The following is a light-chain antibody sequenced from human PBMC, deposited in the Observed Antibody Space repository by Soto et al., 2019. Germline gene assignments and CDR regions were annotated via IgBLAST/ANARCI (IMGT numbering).Light chain of an antibody. CDR3: QQYQSWPLT. V-gene: IGKV3-15*01. CDR1: QSVYSN. Sequence: EIVMTQSPATLSLSPGERATLSCRASQSVYSNLAWYQQKPGQTPRLLIYESSTRATGIPARFSGGGSGTEFTLTISSLQSEDFADYFCQQYQSWPLTFGGGNKVEIK. J-gene: IGKJ4*01. CDR2: ESS.